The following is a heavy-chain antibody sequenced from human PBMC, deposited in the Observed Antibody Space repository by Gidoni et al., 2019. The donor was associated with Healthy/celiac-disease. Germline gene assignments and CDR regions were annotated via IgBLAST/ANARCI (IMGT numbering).Heavy chain of an antibody. CDR3: ARVGFWIGYYIVDY. J-gene: IGHJ4*02. D-gene: IGHD3-3*01. Sequence: CAASGFTFSSYSMNWVRQDPGKGLEWVSYISSSSSTISYADSVKGLFNISRDNAKNSLYLQMNSLRDEDTAVYFCARVGFWIGYYIVDYWGQGTLVTVSS. CDR1: GFTFSSYS. V-gene: IGHV3-48*02. CDR2: ISSSSSTI.